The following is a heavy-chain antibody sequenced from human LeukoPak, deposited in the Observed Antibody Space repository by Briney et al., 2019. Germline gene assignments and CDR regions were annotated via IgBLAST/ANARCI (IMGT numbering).Heavy chain of an antibody. CDR3: ARDRYYGSGSPYYFDY. Sequence: ASVKVSCKASGYTFTSCGISWVRQAPGQGLEWMGWISAYNGNTNYAQKLQGRVTMTTDTSTSTAYMELRSLRSDDTAVYYCARDRYYGSGSPYYFDYWGQGTLVTVSS. V-gene: IGHV1-18*01. D-gene: IGHD3-10*01. CDR1: GYTFTSCG. CDR2: ISAYNGNT. J-gene: IGHJ4*02.